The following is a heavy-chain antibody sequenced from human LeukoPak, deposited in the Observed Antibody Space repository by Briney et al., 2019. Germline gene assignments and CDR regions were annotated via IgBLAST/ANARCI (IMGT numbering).Heavy chain of an antibody. J-gene: IGHJ6*02. V-gene: IGHV5-51*01. CDR3: ARRGIAVAGTRTYYGMDV. Sequence: GESLKISCKGSGYSFTSYWIGWVRQMPGKGLEWMGIIYPGDSDTRYSPSFQGQVTISADKSISTAYLQWSSLKASDTAMYYCARRGIAVAGTRTYYGMDVWGQGTTVTVS. CDR1: GYSFTSYW. D-gene: IGHD6-19*01. CDR2: IYPGDSDT.